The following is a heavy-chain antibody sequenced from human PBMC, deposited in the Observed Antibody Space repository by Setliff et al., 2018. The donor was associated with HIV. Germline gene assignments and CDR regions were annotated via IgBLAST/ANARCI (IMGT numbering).Heavy chain of an antibody. CDR3: ARDKGPPPVVHLDY. D-gene: IGHD3-10*02. CDR1: GYTFTSYA. J-gene: IGHJ4*02. Sequence: GASVKVSCKASGYTFTSYAIHWVRQAPGQRLEWMGWINAGNGNTKYSQKLQGRVTMTTDTSTSTAYMELGSLRSDDTAMYYCARDKGPPPVVHLDYWGQGTLVTVSS. CDR2: INAGNGNT. V-gene: IGHV1-3*01.